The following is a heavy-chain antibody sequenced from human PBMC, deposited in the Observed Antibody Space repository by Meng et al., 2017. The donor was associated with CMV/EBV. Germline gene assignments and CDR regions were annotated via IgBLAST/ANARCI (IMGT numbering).Heavy chain of an antibody. Sequence: SFSGYYWSWNRQPPGKGLEWIGEINHSGSTDYNPSLKSRVTISVDTSKNQFSLKLSSVTAADTAVYYCARGRISHCSSTSCPGGFDYWGQGTLVTVSS. D-gene: IGHD2-2*01. CDR3: ARGRISHCSSTSCPGGFDY. CDR2: INHSGST. V-gene: IGHV4-34*01. CDR1: SFSGYY. J-gene: IGHJ4*02.